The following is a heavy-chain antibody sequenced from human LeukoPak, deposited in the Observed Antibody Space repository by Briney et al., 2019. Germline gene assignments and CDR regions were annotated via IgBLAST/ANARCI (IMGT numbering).Heavy chain of an antibody. CDR2: ISPSGGST. J-gene: IGHJ6*03. CDR1: GYTFTSNY. Sequence: GASVKVSCKAFGYTFTSNYMHWVRQAPGQGPEWMGVISPSGGSTTYAQKFQGRVTLTRDMSTSTDYLELSSLRSDDTAVYYCARDFFAPGIPAANYMDVWGKGTTVTVSS. D-gene: IGHD6-13*01. CDR3: ARDFFAPGIPAANYMDV. V-gene: IGHV1-46*01.